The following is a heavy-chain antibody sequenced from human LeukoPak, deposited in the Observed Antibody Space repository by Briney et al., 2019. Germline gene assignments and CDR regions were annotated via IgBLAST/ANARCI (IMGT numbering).Heavy chain of an antibody. D-gene: IGHD6-19*01. V-gene: IGHV3-30*03. CDR1: GFTFSSYG. J-gene: IGHJ6*03. CDR2: ISYDGSNK. Sequence: GGSLRLSCAASGFTFSSYGMHWVRQAPGKGLEWVAVISYDGSNKYYADSVKGRFTISRDNSKNTLYLQMNSLRAEDTAVYYCARVDSSGWTYYYYYYMDVWGKGTTVTVSS. CDR3: ARVDSSGWTYYYYYYMDV.